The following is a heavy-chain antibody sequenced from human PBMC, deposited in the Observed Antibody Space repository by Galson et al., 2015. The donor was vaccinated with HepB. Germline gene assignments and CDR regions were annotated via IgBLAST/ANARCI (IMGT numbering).Heavy chain of an antibody. CDR3: ARSCDFSNACY. J-gene: IGHJ4*02. CDR1: GGSISSGGYY. V-gene: IGHV4-61*02. D-gene: IGHD4-11*01. Sequence: TLSLTCTVSGGSISSGGYYWSWIRQPAGKGLEWIGRIYSSGSTYYSPSLKSRVTISVDTSNNQFSLKLSSVTAADTAVDYCARSCDFSNACYWGQGTLVTVSS. CDR2: IYSSGST.